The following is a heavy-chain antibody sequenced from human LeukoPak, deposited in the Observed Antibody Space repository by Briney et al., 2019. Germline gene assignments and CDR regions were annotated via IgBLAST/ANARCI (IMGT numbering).Heavy chain of an antibody. V-gene: IGHV4-30-2*01. Sequence: PSQTLSLTCAVSGGSISSGGYSWSWIRQPPGKGLEWIGYIYHSGSTYYNPSLKSRVTISVDRSKNQFSLKLSSVTAADTAVYYCATTYQLLGPYYYYYGMDVWGQGTTVTVSS. CDR2: IYHSGST. D-gene: IGHD2-2*01. CDR1: GGSISSGGYS. CDR3: ATTYQLLGPYYYYYGMDV. J-gene: IGHJ6*02.